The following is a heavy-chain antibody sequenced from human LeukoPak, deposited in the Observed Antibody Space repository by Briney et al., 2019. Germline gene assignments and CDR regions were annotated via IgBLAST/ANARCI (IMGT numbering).Heavy chain of an antibody. D-gene: IGHD2-15*01. CDR2: ISPGDDIT. V-gene: IGHV1-46*01. Sequence: GASVKVSCKASGYTFTSYYMHWVRQAPGQGLDWMGMISPGDDITTYAQRFRGRVTMTRDTSTSTVYMELSSLRSEDTAVYYCARDKGMRGSHYYFDYWGQGTLVTVSS. J-gene: IGHJ4*02. CDR1: GYTFTSYY. CDR3: ARDKGMRGSHYYFDY.